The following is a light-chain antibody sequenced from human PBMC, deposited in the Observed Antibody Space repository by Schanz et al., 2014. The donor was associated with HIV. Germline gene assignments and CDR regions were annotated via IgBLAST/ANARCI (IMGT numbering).Light chain of an antibody. Sequence: DIQMTQSPSTLSASVGDRVTITCRASQSISSWLAWYQQKPGRAPKLLIYKASSLESGVPSRFSGSGSGTEFTLTITSLQPEDFATYYCLQLSSFPWTFGQGTKVDTK. V-gene: IGKV1-5*03. CDR3: LQLSSFPWT. CDR2: KAS. CDR1: QSISSW. J-gene: IGKJ1*01.